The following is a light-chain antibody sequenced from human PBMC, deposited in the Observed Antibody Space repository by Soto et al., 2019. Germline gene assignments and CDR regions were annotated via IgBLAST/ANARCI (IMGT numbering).Light chain of an antibody. CDR2: LGS. J-gene: IGKJ1*01. Sequence: DIVMTQYPLSLSVTPGEPASISCRSSQSLLHSNGYNYLDWYLQKPGQSPQLLIYLGSNRASGVPDRFSGSGSGTDFTLKISRVEAEDVGVYYCMQALQTPPAFGQGTKVDIK. CDR3: MQALQTPPA. CDR1: QSLLHSNGYNY. V-gene: IGKV2-28*01.